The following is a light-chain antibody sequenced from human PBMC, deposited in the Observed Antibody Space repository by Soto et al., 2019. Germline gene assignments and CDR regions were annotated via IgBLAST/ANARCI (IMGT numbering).Light chain of an antibody. CDR3: CSYAGTSTYV. V-gene: IGLV2-23*01. J-gene: IGLJ1*01. CDR1: SSDVGLYNI. CDR2: EGN. Sequence: QSVLTQPASVSGSPGQSITISCTGSSSDVGLYNIVSWYQQHPGKAPKLMIYEGNMRPSGVSNRFSGSKSGNTASLTISGLQAEDEADYYCCSYAGTSTYVFGSGTKVTVL.